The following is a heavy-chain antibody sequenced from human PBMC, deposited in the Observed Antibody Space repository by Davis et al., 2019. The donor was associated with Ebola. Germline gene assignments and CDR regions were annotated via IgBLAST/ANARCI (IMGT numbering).Heavy chain of an antibody. CDR1: GGSISRSNW. CDR2: IYHSGST. J-gene: IGHJ4*02. CDR3: ARVGGYSSGWSDY. D-gene: IGHD6-19*01. Sequence: SETLSLTCAVSGGSISRSNWWSWVRQPPGKGLEWIGEIYHSGSTNYNSSLKSRVTISVDKSKNQFSLKLSSVTAADTAVYYCARVGGYSSGWSDYWGQGTLVTVSS. V-gene: IGHV4-4*02.